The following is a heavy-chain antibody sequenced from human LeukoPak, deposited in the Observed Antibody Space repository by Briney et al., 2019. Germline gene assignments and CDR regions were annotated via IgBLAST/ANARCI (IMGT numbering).Heavy chain of an antibody. CDR2: FDPEDGET. D-gene: IGHD2-21*02. Sequence: ASVKVSCKVSGYTRTEISMHWVRQAPGKGLEWMGGFDPEDGETIYAQKFQGRVTMTEDTSTDTAYMELSSLRSEDTAVYYCATEVYCGGDCSITTGYWGQGTLVTVSS. CDR1: GYTRTEIS. V-gene: IGHV1-24*01. CDR3: ATEVYCGGDCSITTGY. J-gene: IGHJ4*02.